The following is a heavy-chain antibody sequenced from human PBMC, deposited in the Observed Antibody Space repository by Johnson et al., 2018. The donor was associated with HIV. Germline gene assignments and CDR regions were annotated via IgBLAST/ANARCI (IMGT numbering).Heavy chain of an antibody. Sequence: EVQLVESGGGLVKPGGSLRLSCAASGFTFSNAWMSWVRQAPGKGLEWVGRIKSNSDGGTTDYVAPVKGRFTISRDESKNTLYLQMNSLKTEDTAVYYCTTDYHVVFGGFDIWGQGTMVTVSS. CDR3: TTDYHVVFGGFDI. D-gene: IGHD4-23*01. J-gene: IGHJ3*02. CDR2: IKSNSDGGTT. V-gene: IGHV3-15*01. CDR1: GFTFSNAW.